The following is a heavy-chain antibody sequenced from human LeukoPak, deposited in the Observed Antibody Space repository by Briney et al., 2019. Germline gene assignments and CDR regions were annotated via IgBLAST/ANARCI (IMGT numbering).Heavy chain of an antibody. CDR3: ATERRYNWNYGGNWFDP. CDR1: GGTFSSYA. CDR2: IIPILGIA. D-gene: IGHD1-7*01. Sequence: ASVKVSCKASGGTFSSYAISWVRQAPGQGLEWMGRIIPILGIANYAQRFQGRVTITADKSTSTAYMELSSLRSEDTAVYYCATERRYNWNYGGNWFDPWGQGTLVTVSS. J-gene: IGHJ5*02. V-gene: IGHV1-69*04.